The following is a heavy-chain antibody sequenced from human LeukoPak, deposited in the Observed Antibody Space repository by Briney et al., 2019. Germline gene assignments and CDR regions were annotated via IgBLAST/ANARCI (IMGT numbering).Heavy chain of an antibody. CDR2: INHSGST. CDR3: AARGEVFDY. J-gene: IGHJ4*02. CDR1: GGPISSSSYY. Sequence: KPSETLSLTCTVSGGPISSSSYYWGWIRQPPGKGLEWIGEINHSGSTNYNPSLKSRVTISVDTSKNQFSLKLSSVTAADTAVYYCAARGEVFDYWGQGTLVTVSS. D-gene: IGHD3-10*01. V-gene: IGHV4-39*07.